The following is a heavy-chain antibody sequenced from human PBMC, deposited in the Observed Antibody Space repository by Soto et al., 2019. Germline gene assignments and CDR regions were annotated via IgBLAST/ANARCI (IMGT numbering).Heavy chain of an antibody. Sequence: QVQLQESGPGLVKPSQTLSLTCTVSGGSIGSGGYYWSWIRQHPGKGLEWIGYIYYSGSTYYNPSLKSRVTISVDTSKNQFSLELSSVTAADTAVYYCARDPLTVTKDAFDIWGQGTMVTVSS. V-gene: IGHV4-31*03. J-gene: IGHJ3*02. CDR2: IYYSGST. CDR3: ARDPLTVTKDAFDI. CDR1: GGSIGSGGYY. D-gene: IGHD4-17*01.